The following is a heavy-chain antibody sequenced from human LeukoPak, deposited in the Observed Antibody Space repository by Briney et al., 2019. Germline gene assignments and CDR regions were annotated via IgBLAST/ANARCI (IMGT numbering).Heavy chain of an antibody. CDR2: INSDESRT. J-gene: IGHJ4*02. V-gene: IGHV3-74*01. Sequence: GGSLRLSCAASGFTFSTYWMHWVRQVPGKGLVWVSRINSDESRTNYADSVKGRFTISRDNAKNTLYLHVNSLRAEDTAVYYCTANFNYWGQGTLVTVSS. CDR1: GFTFSTYW. CDR3: TANFNY.